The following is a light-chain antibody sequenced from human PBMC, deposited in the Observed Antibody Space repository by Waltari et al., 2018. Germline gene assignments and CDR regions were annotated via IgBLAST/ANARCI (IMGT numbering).Light chain of an antibody. CDR3: QTWDRRIAI. CDR1: TLGDKF. CDR2: ENR. J-gene: IGLJ2*01. V-gene: IGLV3-1*01. Sequence: SYELTQSPSVTVSPGLTATITCSGATLGDKFVSCYQQKPCQSPLLGIFENRRRPLVVPERFSGSNSGNTATLTISGTKALDEADYYCQTWDRRIAIFGGGTKLTVL.